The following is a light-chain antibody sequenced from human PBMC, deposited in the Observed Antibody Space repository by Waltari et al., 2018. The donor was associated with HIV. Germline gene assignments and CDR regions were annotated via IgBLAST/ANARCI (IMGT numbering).Light chain of an antibody. V-gene: IGLV2-23*02. J-gene: IGLJ1*01. CDR2: DVS. Sequence: QSALTQPASVSGSPGQSITISCTGTSSDVGGYNYVSWYQKHPGKAPKLMIYDVSKRPSWFSNRFSGSKSGNTASLTISGLQAEDEADYYCCSYAGSNTFNYVFGTGTKVTVL. CDR3: CSYAGSNTFNYV. CDR1: SSDVGGYNY.